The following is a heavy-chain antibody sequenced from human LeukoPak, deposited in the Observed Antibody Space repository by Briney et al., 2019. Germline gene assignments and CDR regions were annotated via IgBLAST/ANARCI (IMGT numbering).Heavy chain of an antibody. CDR2: ISYDGSNK. CDR3: ARDESYDPLYYYGMDV. Sequence: GGSLRLSCAASGFTFSSYAMHWVRQAPGKGLEWVAVISYDGSNKYYADSVKGRFTISRDNSKNTLYLQMNSLRAEDTAVYYCARDESYDPLYYYGMDVWGQGTTVTVSS. CDR1: GFTFSSYA. J-gene: IGHJ6*02. D-gene: IGHD3-10*01. V-gene: IGHV3-30*04.